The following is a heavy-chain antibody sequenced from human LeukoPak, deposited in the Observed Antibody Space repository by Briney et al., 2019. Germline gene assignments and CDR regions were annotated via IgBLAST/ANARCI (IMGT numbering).Heavy chain of an antibody. D-gene: IGHD2-2*01. Sequence: PGGSLRLSCAASGFTFSNYEMNWVRQAPGKGLEGISYISASGNPMFYADSVKGRFTISRDNAKNSLYLQMNSLRDEDTAVYFCARELYCSSTSCSVYWGQGTLVTVSS. CDR2: ISASGNPM. CDR3: ARELYCSSTSCSVY. V-gene: IGHV3-48*03. CDR1: GFTFSNYE. J-gene: IGHJ4*02.